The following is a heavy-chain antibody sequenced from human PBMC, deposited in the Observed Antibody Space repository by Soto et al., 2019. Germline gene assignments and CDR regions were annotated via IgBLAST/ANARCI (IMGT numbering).Heavy chain of an antibody. CDR2: IYYSGST. D-gene: IGHD3-10*01. CDR3: ARGGVLLWFGELLLNWFDP. CDR1: GGSISGGGYY. J-gene: IGHJ5*02. Sequence: SETLSLTCTVSGGSISGGGYYWSWIRQHPGKGLEWIGYIYYSGSTYYNPSLKSRVTISVDTSKNQFSLKLSSVTAADTAAYYCARGGVLLWFGELLLNWFDPWGQGTLVTVSS. V-gene: IGHV4-31*03.